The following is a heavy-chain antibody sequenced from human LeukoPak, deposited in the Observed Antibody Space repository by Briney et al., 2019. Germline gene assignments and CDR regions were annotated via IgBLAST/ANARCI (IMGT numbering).Heavy chain of an antibody. CDR1: GFTFSSYG. CDR3: AREGYCSSTSCYVDYYYYYGMDV. V-gene: IGHV3-33*01. CDR2: IWYDGSNK. Sequence: PGTSLRLSCATSGFTFSSYGMHWVRQAPGKGLEWVAVIWYDGSNKYYADSVKGRFTISRDNSKNTLYLQMNSLRAEDTAVYYCAREGYCSSTSCYVDYYYYYGMDVWGQGTTVTVSS. J-gene: IGHJ6*02. D-gene: IGHD2-2*01.